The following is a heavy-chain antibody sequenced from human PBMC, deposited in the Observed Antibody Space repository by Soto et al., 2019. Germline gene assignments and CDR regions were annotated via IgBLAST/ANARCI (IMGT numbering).Heavy chain of an antibody. V-gene: IGHV4-39*07. D-gene: IGHD3-10*01. CDR3: ASITMVRGVPY. J-gene: IGHJ4*02. Sequence: SETLSLTCNVSGDSIRRSKYYWGWIRQPPGKGLEWIGTIYYSGSIYYNPSLKGRVTISIDTSKNHFSLKLSSVTAADTAVYYCASITMVRGVPYWGQGTLVTVSS. CDR1: GDSIRRSKYY. CDR2: IYYSGSI.